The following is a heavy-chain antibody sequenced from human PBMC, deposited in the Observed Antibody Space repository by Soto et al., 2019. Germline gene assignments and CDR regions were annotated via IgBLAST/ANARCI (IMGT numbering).Heavy chain of an antibody. CDR3: AKTRGAMIYAISVYGMDV. J-gene: IGHJ6*02. CDR1: GFSFSSFA. CDR2: ISGSADST. Sequence: EVQLLESGGGFIHPGGSLRLSCAASGFSFSSFAMNWVRQAPGKGLEWVSIISGSADSTFYADSVKGRFTISRDNSKSPRYLQINSLRAEDTAVYYCAKTRGAMIYAISVYGMDVWGQGTTVTVSS. D-gene: IGHD2-8*01. V-gene: IGHV3-23*01.